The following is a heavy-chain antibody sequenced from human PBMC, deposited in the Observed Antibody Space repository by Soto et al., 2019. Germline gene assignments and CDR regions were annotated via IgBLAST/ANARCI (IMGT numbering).Heavy chain of an antibody. J-gene: IGHJ6*02. V-gene: IGHV1-2*04. CDR3: ARGSSSWYPYYYYGMDV. Sequence: ASVKVSCKASGYTFTGYYMHWVRQAPGQGLEWMGWINPNSGGTNYAQKFQGWVTMTRDTSISTAYMELSRLRSDDTAVYYCARGSSSWYPYYYYGMDVWGQGTKVTVSS. CDR1: GYTFTGYY. D-gene: IGHD6-13*01. CDR2: INPNSGGT.